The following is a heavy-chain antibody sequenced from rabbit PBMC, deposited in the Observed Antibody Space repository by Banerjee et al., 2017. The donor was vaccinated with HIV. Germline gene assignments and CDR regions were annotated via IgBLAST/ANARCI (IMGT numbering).Heavy chain of an antibody. J-gene: IGHJ4*01. CDR2: IYVGSGGNT. CDR3: ARDLVAVIGWNFSL. CDR1: GFSFSSSYY. Sequence: QSLEESGGGLVQPEGSLTLTCKVSGFSFSSSYYIYWVRQAPGKGLEWIACIYVGSGGNTYYATWAKGRFTISKTSSTTVTLQMTSLTAADTATYFCARDLVAVIGWNFSLWGQGTLVTVS. V-gene: IGHV1S40*01. D-gene: IGHD1-1*01.